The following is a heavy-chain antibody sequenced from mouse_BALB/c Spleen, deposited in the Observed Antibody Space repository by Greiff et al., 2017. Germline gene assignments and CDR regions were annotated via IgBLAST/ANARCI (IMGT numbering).Heavy chain of an antibody. J-gene: IGHJ2*01. V-gene: IGHV2-9*02. CDR2: IWAGGST. D-gene: IGHD1-1*01. Sequence: VKVVESGPGLVAPSQSLSITCTVSGFSLTSYGVHWVRQPPGKGLEWLGVIWAGGSTNYNSALMSRLSISKDNSKSQVFLKMNSLQTDDTAMYYCARDDYYGSSYFDYWGQGTTLTVSS. CDR3: ARDDYYGSSYFDY. CDR1: GFSLTSYG.